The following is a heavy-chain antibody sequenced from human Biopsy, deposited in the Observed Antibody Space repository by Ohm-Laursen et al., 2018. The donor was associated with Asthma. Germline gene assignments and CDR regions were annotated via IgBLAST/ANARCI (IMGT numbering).Heavy chain of an antibody. V-gene: IGHV1-18*01. J-gene: IGHJ6*02. D-gene: IGHD3-10*01. CDR1: GGTFSNYA. CDR3: ARAVDYSHYYGIDV. CDR2: ISVYNGNT. Sequence: GSSVKVSCKASGGTFSNYAITWVRQAPGQGLEWMGWISVYNGNTKVAQKLQDRVTMITDTSTSTAYMELRSPRSDDTAVYFCARAVDYSHYYGIDVWGQGTTVTVS.